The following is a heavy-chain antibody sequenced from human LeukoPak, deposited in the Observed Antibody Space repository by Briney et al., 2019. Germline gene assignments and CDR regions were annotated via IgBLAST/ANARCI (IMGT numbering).Heavy chain of an antibody. CDR3: ARGDCSSTICYSPMDV. CDR2: IYDSGST. CDR1: GYSISSGYY. Sequence: SETLSLTCTVSGYSISSGYYWGWIRQPPGKGLEWIGYIYDSGSTNYNPSLRSRVTISVDTSKNQFSLKVNSVTAADTALYYCARGDCSSTICYSPMDVWGKGTTVTVSS. D-gene: IGHD2-2*01. V-gene: IGHV4-38-2*02. J-gene: IGHJ6*03.